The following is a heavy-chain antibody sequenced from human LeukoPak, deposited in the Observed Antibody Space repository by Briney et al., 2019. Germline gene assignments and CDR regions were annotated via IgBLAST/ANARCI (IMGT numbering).Heavy chain of an antibody. CDR1: GDSISSYY. CDR3: ARDLSWAGTGDY. V-gene: IGHV4-59*12. CDR2: MYDSGST. J-gene: IGHJ4*02. D-gene: IGHD6-19*01. Sequence: SETLSLTCTVSGDSISSYYCSWIRQTPGKGLEWIGYMYDSGSTNYNPSLKSRVTMSIDTSKNQFSLKLSSVTAADTAVYYCARDLSWAGTGDYWGQGTLVTVSS.